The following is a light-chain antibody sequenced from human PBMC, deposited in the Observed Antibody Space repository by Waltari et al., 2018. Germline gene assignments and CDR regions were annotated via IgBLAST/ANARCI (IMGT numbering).Light chain of an antibody. CDR3: CSYTNVGSWV. CDR1: SSAVGNYNY. V-gene: IGLV2-14*03. J-gene: IGLJ3*02. Sequence: QSALTQPASVSGSPGQSIPTPCPGTSSAVGNYNYVSWYQQHPGRAPKLMISDVSDRPSGVSNRFSGSKSGNTASLTISGLQAEDEGDYYCCSYTNVGSWVFGGGTKVTVL. CDR2: DVS.